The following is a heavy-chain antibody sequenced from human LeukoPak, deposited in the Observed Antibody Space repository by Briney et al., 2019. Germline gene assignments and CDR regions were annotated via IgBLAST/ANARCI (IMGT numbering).Heavy chain of an antibody. CDR2: INHSGST. CDR1: GGSFSGYY. J-gene: IGHJ5*02. CDR3: ARDQGWFDP. Sequence: PSETLSLTCVVYGGSFSGYYWSWIRQPPGKGLEWIGEINHSGSTNYNPSLKSRVTISVDTSKNQFSLKLNSVTAADTAVYYCARDQGWFDPWGQGTLVTVSS. V-gene: IGHV4-34*01.